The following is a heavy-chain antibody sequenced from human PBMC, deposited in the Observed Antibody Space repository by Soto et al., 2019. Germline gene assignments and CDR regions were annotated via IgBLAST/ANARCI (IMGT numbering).Heavy chain of an antibody. D-gene: IGHD3-10*01. Sequence: ASVKVSCKASGYTFTSYAMHWVRQAPGQRLEWMGWINAGNGNTKYSQKFQGRVTITRDTSASTAYMELSSLRSEDTAVYYCARVGLWFGEFDYWGQGTLVTVS. V-gene: IGHV1-3*01. CDR2: INAGNGNT. CDR3: ARVGLWFGEFDY. J-gene: IGHJ4*02. CDR1: GYTFTSYA.